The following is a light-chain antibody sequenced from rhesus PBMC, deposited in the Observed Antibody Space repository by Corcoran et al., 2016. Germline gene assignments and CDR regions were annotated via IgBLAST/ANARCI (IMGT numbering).Light chain of an antibody. CDR2: KAS. CDR3: QQYSSSPWT. J-gene: IGKJ1*01. Sequence: DIQMTQSPSSLSASVGDTVTITCRASQSSSSWLAWYQQKPGKAPKLLIYKASRLQSGVPSRVSGSGSGTDFTLPISSLQSEDFATYYCQQYSSSPWTFGRGTKVEIK. CDR1: QSSSSW. V-gene: IGKV1-22*01.